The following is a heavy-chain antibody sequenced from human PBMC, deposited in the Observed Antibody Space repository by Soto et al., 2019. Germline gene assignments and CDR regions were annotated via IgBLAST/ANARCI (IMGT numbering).Heavy chain of an antibody. CDR1: GFTVSSNY. CDR3: ARDLQLWLHYY. Sequence: EVQLVESGGGLIQPGGSLRLSCAASGFTVSSNYMSWVRQAPGKGLEWVSVIYSGGSTYYADSVKGRFTISRDNSKNTLSLQMNSLRAEDTAVYYCARDLQLWLHYYRDQGTLVTVSS. J-gene: IGHJ4*02. V-gene: IGHV3-53*01. D-gene: IGHD5-18*01. CDR2: IYSGGST.